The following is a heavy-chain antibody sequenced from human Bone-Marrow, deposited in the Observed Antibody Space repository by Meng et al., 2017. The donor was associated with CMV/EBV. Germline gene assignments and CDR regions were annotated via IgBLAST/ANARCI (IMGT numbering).Heavy chain of an antibody. CDR3: ASSNNWLPFYFNS. D-gene: IGHD1-1*01. Sequence: AASGLTFTDYYMSWIRQAPGRELEWVSYISSSGSTKYYANSLKGRFTISRDNAKNSLYLQINSLRAEDTAVYYCASSNNWLPFYFNSWGQGTLVTVSS. J-gene: IGHJ4*02. V-gene: IGHV3-11*01. CDR1: GLTFTDYY. CDR2: ISSSGSTK.